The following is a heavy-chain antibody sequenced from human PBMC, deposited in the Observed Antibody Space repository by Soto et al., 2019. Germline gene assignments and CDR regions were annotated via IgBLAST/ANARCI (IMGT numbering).Heavy chain of an antibody. J-gene: IGHJ6*01. CDR1: GGTFSSYA. CDR2: IIPIFGTA. V-gene: IGHV1-69*13. Sequence: SVKVCWKAYGGTFSSYAISLVRQAPGQGLEWTGAIIPIFGTANYAQKFQGRVTITADESTSTAYMELSSLRSEDTAVYYCARASRGYSRFDYWPSYYYYGMDVWGHGTTVTVSS. CDR3: ARASRGYSRFDYWPSYYYYGMDV. D-gene: IGHD5-12*01.